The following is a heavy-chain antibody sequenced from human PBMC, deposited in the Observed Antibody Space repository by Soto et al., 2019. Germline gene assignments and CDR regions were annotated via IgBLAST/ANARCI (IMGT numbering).Heavy chain of an antibody. CDR1: GDTFSSYI. D-gene: IGHD2-21*02. Sequence: QVQLVQSGAEVKKPGSSVRVSCRSSGDTFSSYIVNWLRLAPGRGLEWMGRVIPVLTTTDYAQNFRGRVTISADRSTNTVYLDLSSMRSDDTTVYYCARRRYCGYVCYHKHYCGMDVWGQGSLVTVAS. V-gene: IGHV1-69*08. CDR3: ARRRYCGYVCYHKHYCGMDV. J-gene: IGHJ6*02. CDR2: VIPVLTTT.